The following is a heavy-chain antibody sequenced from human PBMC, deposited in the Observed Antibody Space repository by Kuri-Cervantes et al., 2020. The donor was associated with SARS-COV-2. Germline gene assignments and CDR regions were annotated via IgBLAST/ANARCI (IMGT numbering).Heavy chain of an antibody. CDR3: VRDGDHWNFDY. CDR1: GFTFSSYA. CDR2: ISYDGSNK. J-gene: IGHJ4*02. Sequence: GGSLTPSCAASGFTFSSYAMHWVRQAPGKGLEWVAVISYDGSNKYYADSVKGRFTISRDNSKNTLYLQMNSLRAEDTAVYYCVRDGDHWNFDYWGQGTLVTVSS. V-gene: IGHV3-30-3*01. D-gene: IGHD1-1*01.